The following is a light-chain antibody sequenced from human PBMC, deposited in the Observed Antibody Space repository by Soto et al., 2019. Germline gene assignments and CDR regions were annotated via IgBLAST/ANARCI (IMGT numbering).Light chain of an antibody. J-gene: IGLJ3*02. Sequence: QSVLTQPPSASGSPGQSVTISCTGTSSDIGAHNYVSWYQQHPGKAPKLLIYDVNKRPSGVPDRFSGSKSGNTASLTVSGLQAEDEADYYCRSYLVGFGGGTQLTVL. V-gene: IGLV2-8*01. CDR3: RSYLVG. CDR2: DVN. CDR1: SSDIGAHNY.